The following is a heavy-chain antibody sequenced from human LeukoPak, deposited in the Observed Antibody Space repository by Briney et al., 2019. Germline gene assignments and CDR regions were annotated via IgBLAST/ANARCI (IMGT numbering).Heavy chain of an antibody. CDR1: GYTLTELS. CDR2: FDPEDGET. J-gene: IGHJ4*02. Sequence: ASVNVSCKVSGYTLTELSMHWVRQAPGKGLEWMGGFDPEDGETIYAQKFQGRVTMTEDTSTDTAYMELSSLRSEDTAVYYCATDSSGWFVFDYWGQGTLVTVSS. V-gene: IGHV1-24*01. CDR3: ATDSSGWFVFDY. D-gene: IGHD6-19*01.